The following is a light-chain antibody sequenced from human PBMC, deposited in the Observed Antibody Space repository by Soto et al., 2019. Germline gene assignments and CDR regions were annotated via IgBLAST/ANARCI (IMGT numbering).Light chain of an antibody. CDR1: QSVSSN. J-gene: IGKJ3*01. V-gene: IGKV3D-15*01. CDR2: GAS. CDR3: QQYGRSPGLFT. Sequence: EIAMTQSPATLSVSPGERATLSCRASQSVSSNLAWYQQKPGQAPRLLIYGASTRATGIPARFSGSGSGTEFTLTISSLQSEDFAVYYCQQYGRSPGLFTFGPGTKVDIK.